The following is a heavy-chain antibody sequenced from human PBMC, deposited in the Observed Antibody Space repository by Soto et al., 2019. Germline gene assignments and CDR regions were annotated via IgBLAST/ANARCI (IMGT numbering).Heavy chain of an antibody. D-gene: IGHD6-6*01. J-gene: IGHJ4*02. V-gene: IGHV3-30*18. Sequence: QVQLVESGGGVVQPGRSLRLSCAASGFTFSSYGMHWVRQAPGKGLEWVAVISYDGSNKYYADSVKGRFTISRDNSKNTLYLQMNGLRAEDTAVYYCAKEKFSSSTSYFDYWGQGTLVTVSS. CDR1: GFTFSSYG. CDR2: ISYDGSNK. CDR3: AKEKFSSSTSYFDY.